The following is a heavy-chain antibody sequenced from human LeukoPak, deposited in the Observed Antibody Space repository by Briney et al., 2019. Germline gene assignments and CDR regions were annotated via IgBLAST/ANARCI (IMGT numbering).Heavy chain of an antibody. CDR3: AKEGSYCSSTSCYLPFDY. CDR1: GFTFSCYA. Sequence: GGSLRLSCAASGFTFSCYAMSWVRQAPGKGLEWVSAISGSGGSTYYADSVKGRFTISRDNSKNTLYLQMNSLRAEDTAVYYCAKEGSYCSSTSCYLPFDYWGQGTLVTVSS. D-gene: IGHD2-2*01. V-gene: IGHV3-23*01. J-gene: IGHJ4*02. CDR2: ISGSGGST.